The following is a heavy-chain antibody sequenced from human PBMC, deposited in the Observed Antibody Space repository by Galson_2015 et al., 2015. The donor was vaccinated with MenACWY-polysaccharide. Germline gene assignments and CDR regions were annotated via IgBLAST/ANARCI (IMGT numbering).Heavy chain of an antibody. D-gene: IGHD6-19*01. CDR2: ISSDGDDK. Sequence: LRLSCAAAGFDFNIHTMHWVRQAPGKGLEWVALISSDGDDKYYADSVKGRFTISRDNHKNMVFLEMNSLRAEDTAVYYCVRDGGGGNGWYWFDLWGQGTRVSVSS. V-gene: IGHV3-30-3*01. CDR1: GFDFNIHT. CDR3: VRDGGGGNGWYWFDL. J-gene: IGHJ5*02.